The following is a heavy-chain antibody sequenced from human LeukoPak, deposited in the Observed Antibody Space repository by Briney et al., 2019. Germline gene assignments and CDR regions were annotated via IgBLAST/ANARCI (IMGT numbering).Heavy chain of an antibody. V-gene: IGHV1-46*01. J-gene: IGHJ6*02. CDR1: GYTFTSYY. Sequence: ASVKVSCKASGYTFTSYYMHWVRQAPGQGLEWMGIINPSGGSTSYAQKFQGRVTITADKSTSTAYMELSSLRSEDTAVYYCARDRSTSPEYGHYYYGMDVWGQGTTVTVSS. D-gene: IGHD1-14*01. CDR2: INPSGGST. CDR3: ARDRSTSPEYGHYYYGMDV.